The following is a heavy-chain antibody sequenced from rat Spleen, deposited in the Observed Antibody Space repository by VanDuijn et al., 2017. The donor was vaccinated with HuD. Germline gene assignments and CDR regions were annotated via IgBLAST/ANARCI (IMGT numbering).Heavy chain of an antibody. CDR1: GITFSDYY. D-gene: IGHD1-11*01. V-gene: IGHV5-20*01. CDR3: TSPLTTEGGAY. CDR2: IRAEGGTT. J-gene: IGHJ3*01. Sequence: EVHLVDSVGGVVQPGRSLKLSCAASGITFSDYYMAWVRQAPTKCLDWVATIRAEGGTTYYRDSVKGRFNISRDDAKSTLYLQMDSLRTEDTATYYCTSPLTTEGGAYWGQGTLVTVSS.